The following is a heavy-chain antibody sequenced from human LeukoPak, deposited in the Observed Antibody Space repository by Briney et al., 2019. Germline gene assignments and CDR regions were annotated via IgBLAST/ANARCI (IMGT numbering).Heavy chain of an antibody. Sequence: SETLSLACAVSGDSISSTNWWSWVRQPPGKGLEWIGEIYHSGSTNYNPSLKSRVTISVDKSKNQFSLKVTSVTAADTAVYYCARLKNAFDIWGQGTIVTVSS. J-gene: IGHJ3*02. CDR1: GDSISSTNW. V-gene: IGHV4-4*02. CDR2: IYHSGST. CDR3: ARLKNAFDI.